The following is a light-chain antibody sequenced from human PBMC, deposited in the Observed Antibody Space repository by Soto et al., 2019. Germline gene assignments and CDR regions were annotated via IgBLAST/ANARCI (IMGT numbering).Light chain of an antibody. Sequence: QSALTQPASVSGSPGQSITISCTGSSGDVGAYNYVSWYQQHPGKVPKLMIYDVSHRPSGVSNRFSGSKSGNTASLTISGLQTEDEADYYCSSYTTSTTRIFGTGTKLTVL. CDR2: DVS. CDR3: SSYTTSTTRI. V-gene: IGLV2-14*01. CDR1: SGDVGAYNY. J-gene: IGLJ1*01.